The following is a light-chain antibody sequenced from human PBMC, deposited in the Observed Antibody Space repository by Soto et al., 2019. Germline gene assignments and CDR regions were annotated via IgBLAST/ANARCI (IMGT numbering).Light chain of an antibody. CDR1: QTVNNN. CDR2: DVS. Sequence: EIVLTQSPYTLSLSPGERATLSCRASQTVNNNYVAWYQQKPGQAPRLLIYDVSSRATGVPSRFSGTGSETDFTLTISGLQSEDSAIYFCQQYNNWPFSFGQGTRLEI. CDR3: QQYNNWPFS. V-gene: IGKV3-15*01. J-gene: IGKJ5*01.